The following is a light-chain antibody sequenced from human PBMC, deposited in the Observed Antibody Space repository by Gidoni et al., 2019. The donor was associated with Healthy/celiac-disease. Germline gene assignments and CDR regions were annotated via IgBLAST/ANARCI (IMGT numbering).Light chain of an antibody. J-gene: IGLJ2*01. CDR1: SGSIASNY. Sequence: NFMLTQPHSVSESPGKTVTISCTRSSGSIASNYVQWYQPRPGSAPTTVIYEDNKRPSGVPDRSSGSIDSSSNSASLTISGLKTEDEADYYCQSYVNVFGGGTKLTVL. CDR3: QSYVNV. V-gene: IGLV6-57*04. CDR2: EDN.